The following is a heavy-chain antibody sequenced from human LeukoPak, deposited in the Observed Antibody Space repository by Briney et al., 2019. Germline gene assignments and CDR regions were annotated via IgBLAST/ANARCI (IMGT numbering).Heavy chain of an antibody. Sequence: GGSLRLSCAASGFTFSSYWMSWVRQAPGKGLEWVANIKQDGSEINYVDSVKGRFTISRDNAKNSLYLQMKSLRVEDTAVYYCVRGMGAPDYWGQGTLVTVSS. J-gene: IGHJ4*02. CDR2: IKQDGSEI. CDR3: VRGMGAPDY. V-gene: IGHV3-7*04. CDR1: GFTFSSYW. D-gene: IGHD1-26*01.